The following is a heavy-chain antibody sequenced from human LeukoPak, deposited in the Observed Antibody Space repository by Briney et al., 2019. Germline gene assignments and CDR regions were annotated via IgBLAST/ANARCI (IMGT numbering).Heavy chain of an antibody. Sequence: GESLKISCAASGFTFSSYSMNWVRQAPGKGLEWVSSISSSSSYIYYADSVKGRFTISRDNAKNSLYLQMNSLRAEDTAVYYFARKGIPMVQGVDYWGQGTLVTVSS. V-gene: IGHV3-21*01. CDR1: GFTFSSYS. D-gene: IGHD3-10*01. J-gene: IGHJ4*02. CDR2: ISSSSSYI. CDR3: ARKGIPMVQGVDY.